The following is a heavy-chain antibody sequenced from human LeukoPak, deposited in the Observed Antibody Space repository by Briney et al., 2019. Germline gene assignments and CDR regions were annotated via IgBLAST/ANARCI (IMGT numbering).Heavy chain of an antibody. CDR1: GDSISSGDYY. V-gene: IGHV4-61*02. Sequence: SETLSLTCTVSGDSISSGDYYWSWIRQPAGKGLEWIGRISSSGSTNYNPSLKSRVTMSLDTSKNQFSLKLSSVTAADTAVYYCARDENGYVWGSFRAWGQGTLVTVSS. CDR2: ISSSGST. D-gene: IGHD3-16*02. CDR3: ARDENGYVWGSFRA. J-gene: IGHJ5*02.